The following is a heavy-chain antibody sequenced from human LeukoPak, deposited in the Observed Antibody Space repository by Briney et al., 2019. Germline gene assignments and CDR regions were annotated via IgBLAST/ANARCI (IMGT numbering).Heavy chain of an antibody. J-gene: IGHJ4*02. D-gene: IGHD6-13*01. V-gene: IGHV1-46*01. CDR2: INPSGGST. CDR3: ARGTAAGTSYFDY. CDR1: GYTFTGYY. Sequence: ASVKVSCKASGYTFTGYYVHWVRQAPGQGLEWMGWINPSGGSTSYAQKFQGRVTMTRDTSTSTVYMELSSLRSEDTAVYYCARGTAAGTSYFDYWGQGTLVTVSS.